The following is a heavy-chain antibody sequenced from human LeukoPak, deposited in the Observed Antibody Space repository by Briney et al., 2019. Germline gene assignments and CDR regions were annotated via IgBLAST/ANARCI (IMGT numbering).Heavy chain of an antibody. CDR2: INPNNGAT. CDR1: GYTFIDYY. CDR3: ARDRAYSSSFDYYYYYYMDV. D-gene: IGHD6-6*01. J-gene: IGHJ6*03. Sequence: ASVMVSCKASGYTFIDYYIHWVRQAPGQGLEWMGWINPNNGATNYAQKLQGRVTMTTDTSTSTAYMELRSLRSDDTAVYYCARDRAYSSSFDYYYYYYMDVWGKGTTVTVSS. V-gene: IGHV1-18*04.